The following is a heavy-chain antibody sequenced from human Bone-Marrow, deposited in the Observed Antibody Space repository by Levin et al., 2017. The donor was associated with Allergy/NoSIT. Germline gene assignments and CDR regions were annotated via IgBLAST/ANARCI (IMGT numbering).Heavy chain of an antibody. D-gene: IGHD1/OR15-1a*01. CDR3: VRSQSITGTEDLKVMDV. V-gene: IGHV3-21*01. CDR1: GFIFSTYS. J-gene: IGHJ6*02. CDR2: ISSASSYK. Sequence: GESLKISCAASGFIFSTYSLHWVRQPPGKGLEWVSSISSASSYKYYADSVKGRFTISRDNAKNSLYLQMNSLRDEDTAVYYCVRSQSITGTEDLKVMDVWGQGTTVTVSS.